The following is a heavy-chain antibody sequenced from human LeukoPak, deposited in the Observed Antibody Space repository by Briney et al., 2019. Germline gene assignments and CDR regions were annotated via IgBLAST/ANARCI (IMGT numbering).Heavy chain of an antibody. Sequence: SVKVSCKASGYIFSGYHMHWVRQAPGQGLEWMGWVIPILGIANYAQKFQGRVTITADKSTSTAYMELSRLRSEDTAVYYCARGASPFDYWGQGTLVTVSS. J-gene: IGHJ4*02. V-gene: IGHV1-69*10. CDR2: VIPILGIA. D-gene: IGHD3-16*01. CDR1: GYIFSGYH. CDR3: ARGASPFDY.